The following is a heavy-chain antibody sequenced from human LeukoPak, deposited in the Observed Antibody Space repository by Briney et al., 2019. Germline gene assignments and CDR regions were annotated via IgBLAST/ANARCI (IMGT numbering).Heavy chain of an antibody. Sequence: ETLSLTCAVYGGSFSGYYWSWIRQPPGKGLEWVGVSGGSSGSIFYADSVSGRFSISRDNSKNTLYLQMSSLRAEDTAVYYCAKDETDYYDNSGGAFDVWGQGTMVTVSS. D-gene: IGHD3-22*01. CDR1: GGSFSGYY. J-gene: IGHJ3*01. CDR3: AKDETDYYDNSGGAFDV. CDR2: SGGSSGSI. V-gene: IGHV3-23*01.